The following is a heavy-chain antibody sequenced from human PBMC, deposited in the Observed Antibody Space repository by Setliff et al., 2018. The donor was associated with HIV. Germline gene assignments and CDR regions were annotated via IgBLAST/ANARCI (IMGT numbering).Heavy chain of an antibody. V-gene: IGHV3-23*01. CDR3: AKDLSVRGSGFKGASAI. CDR2: ISGGFA. CDR1: GFSLSNSD. J-gene: IGHJ3*02. Sequence: GESLRLSCAASGFSLSNSDVNWVRQAPGKGLEWVSSISGGFAYFADSVKGRFRLTKDDSKEILYLEMDILRADDSDLYYCAKDLSVRGSGFKGASAIWGQGTKVTVSS. D-gene: IGHD6-19*01.